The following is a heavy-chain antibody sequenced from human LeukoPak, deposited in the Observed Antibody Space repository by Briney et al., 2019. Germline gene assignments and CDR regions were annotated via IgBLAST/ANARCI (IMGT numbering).Heavy chain of an antibody. CDR2: FDPEDGAT. CDR1: VYTLTELS. V-gene: IGHV1-24*01. Sequence: ASVKVSCKVSVYTLTELSMHSVRQAPGKGLEWMGGFDPEDGATIYAQKFQGRVTITADESTSTAYMELSSLRSEDTAVYYCARDLELPSDFWSGPLFVWGQGTLVTVSS. J-gene: IGHJ4*02. D-gene: IGHD3-3*01. CDR3: ARDLELPSDFWSGPLFV.